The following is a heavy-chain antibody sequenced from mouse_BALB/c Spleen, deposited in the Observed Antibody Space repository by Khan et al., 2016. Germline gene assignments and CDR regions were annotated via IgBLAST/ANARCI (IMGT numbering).Heavy chain of an antibody. CDR3: ALYYGNYDYAMDY. CDR1: GFNIKDTY. V-gene: IGHV14-3*02. CDR2: IDPANGNT. D-gene: IGHD2-1*01. Sequence: VQLQQSGAELVKPGASVKLSCTASGFNIKDTYMHWVKQRPEQGLEWIGRIDPANGNTKYDPKFQGKVTITADTSSNTAYLQLSSLTSEDTAVYYCALYYGNYDYAMDYWGQGTSVTVSS. J-gene: IGHJ4*01.